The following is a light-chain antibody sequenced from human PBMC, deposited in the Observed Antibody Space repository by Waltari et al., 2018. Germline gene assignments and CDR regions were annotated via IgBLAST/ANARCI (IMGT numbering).Light chain of an antibody. CDR1: QNIVTW. V-gene: IGKV1-5*03. Sequence: DIQMTQSPSTLSASVGDRVTITCRASQNIVTWLTWYQQKPGKDPKVFIYKASNLKSGVPSRFGGSGSGTEFTLTINSLQPDDLATYYCQQYNTYWTFGQGTKVEIK. J-gene: IGKJ1*01. CDR2: KAS. CDR3: QQYNTYWT.